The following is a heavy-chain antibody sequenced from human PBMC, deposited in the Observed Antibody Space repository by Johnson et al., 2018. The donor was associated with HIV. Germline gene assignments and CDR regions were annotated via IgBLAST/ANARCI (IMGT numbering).Heavy chain of an antibody. V-gene: IGHV3-48*04. D-gene: IGHD6-19*01. J-gene: IGHJ3*02. CDR1: GFTFDDHG. CDR2: ISSSGSTI. Sequence: MLLVESGGGVERPGGSLRLSCAGSGFTFDDHGMSWVRQVPGKGLEWVSYISSSGSTIYHADSVKCRFTISRDNAKNSLYLQMNSLRAEDTAVYYCARDLRRSGWTPDAFDIWGQGTMVTVSS. CDR3: ARDLRRSGWTPDAFDI.